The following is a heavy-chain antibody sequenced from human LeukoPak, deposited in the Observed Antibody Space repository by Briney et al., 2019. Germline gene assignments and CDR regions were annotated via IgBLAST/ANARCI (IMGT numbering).Heavy chain of an antibody. Sequence: GGSLRLSCAASGLIVSGNYMTWVRQAPGKGLQWVSIIYSGDSTFYADSVRGRFTISRDNSKNTLYLQMNSLRAEDTAVYYCARDQSMDVWGKGTTVTVSS. J-gene: IGHJ6*03. CDR3: ARDQSMDV. CDR1: GLIVSGNY. V-gene: IGHV3-53*01. CDR2: IYSGDST.